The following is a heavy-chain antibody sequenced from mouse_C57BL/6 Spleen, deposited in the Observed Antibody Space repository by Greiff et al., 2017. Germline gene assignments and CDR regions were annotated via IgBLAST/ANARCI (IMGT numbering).Heavy chain of an antibody. CDR1: GYTFTSYW. J-gene: IGHJ2*01. V-gene: IGHV1-74*01. CDR3: AIQEGFYDYERGY. CDR2: IHPSDSDT. D-gene: IGHD2-4*01. Sequence: VQLQQPGAELVKPGASVKVSCKASGYTFTSYWMHWVKQRPGQGLEWIGRIHPSDSDTNYNQKFKGKATLTVDKSSSTAYMQLSSLTSEDSAVYYCAIQEGFYDYERGYWGQGTTLTVSS.